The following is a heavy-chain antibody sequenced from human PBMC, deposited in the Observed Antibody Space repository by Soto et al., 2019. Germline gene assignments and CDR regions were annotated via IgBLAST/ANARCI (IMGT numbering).Heavy chain of an antibody. CDR2: VYHTGST. CDR1: NYPISDGYY. V-gene: IGHV4-38-2*02. CDR3: ARVAGYASSWSDY. Sequence: PSETLSLTCNVSNYPISDGYYWGWIRQPPGKGLEWIGSVYHTGSTYYNPSLKSRVTFSMDTSKNQISLKLRSVTAADTAVYHCARVAGYASSWSDYWGQGTLVTSPQ. J-gene: IGHJ4*02. D-gene: IGHD6-13*01.